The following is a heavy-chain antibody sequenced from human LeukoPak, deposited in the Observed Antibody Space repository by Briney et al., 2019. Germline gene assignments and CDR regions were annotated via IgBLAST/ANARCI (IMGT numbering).Heavy chain of an antibody. J-gene: IGHJ6*02. CDR3: ARGRKYSYGTYYYGLDV. V-gene: IGHV3-30-3*01. CDR1: GFTFSTYA. Sequence: GRSLRLSCVASGFTFSTYAMHWVRQAPGKGLEWMAVILYDENNKYYADSVKGRFTISRDNSKNTLYLQMNSLRAEDTAVYYCARGRKYSYGTYYYGLDVWGQGTTVTVCS. CDR2: ILYDENNK. D-gene: IGHD5-18*01.